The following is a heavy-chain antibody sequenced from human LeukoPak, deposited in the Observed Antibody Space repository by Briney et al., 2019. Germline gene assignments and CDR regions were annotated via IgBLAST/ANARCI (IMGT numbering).Heavy chain of an antibody. CDR3: ARDGRGSGSYWQGGRWAFDY. V-gene: IGHV4-61*01. CDR1: GGSVSSGSYY. D-gene: IGHD3-10*01. Sequence: PSETLSPTCTVSGGSVSSGSYYWSWIRQPPGKGLEWIGYIYYSGSTNYNPSLKSRVTISVDTSKNQFSLKLSSVTAADTAVYYCARDGRGSGSYWQGGRWAFDYWGQGTLVTVSS. J-gene: IGHJ4*02. CDR2: IYYSGST.